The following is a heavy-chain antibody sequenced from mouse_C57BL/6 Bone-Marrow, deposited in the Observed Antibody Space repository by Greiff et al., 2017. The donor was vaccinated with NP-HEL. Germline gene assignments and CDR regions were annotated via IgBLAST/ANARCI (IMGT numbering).Heavy chain of an antibody. CDR2: IHPNSGGT. V-gene: IGHV1-64*01. CDR1: GYTFTSYW. CDR3: ARWELRKDY. D-gene: IGHD2-1*01. Sequence: QVQLQQPGAELVKPGASVKLSCKASGYTFTSYWMHWVKQRPGQGLEWIGMIHPNSGGTTYNEKFKGKATLTVDKSSSTAYMQLSSLTSEDSAFYYCARWELRKDYWGQGTTLTVSS. J-gene: IGHJ2*01.